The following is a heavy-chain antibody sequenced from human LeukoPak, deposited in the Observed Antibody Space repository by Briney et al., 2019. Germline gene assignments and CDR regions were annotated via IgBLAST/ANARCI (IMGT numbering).Heavy chain of an antibody. V-gene: IGHV4-38-2*02. CDR3: ARGIGTYYYYYYMDV. Sequence: PSETLSLTCTVSGYSISNGYYWGWVRPPPGKGLEWIGSIYHSGSTYYNPSLKSRVTMSVDTSKNQFSLKLSSVTAADTAVYYCARGIGTYYYYYYMDVWGKGTTVTVSS. CDR1: GYSISNGYY. D-gene: IGHD2/OR15-2a*01. CDR2: IYHSGST. J-gene: IGHJ6*03.